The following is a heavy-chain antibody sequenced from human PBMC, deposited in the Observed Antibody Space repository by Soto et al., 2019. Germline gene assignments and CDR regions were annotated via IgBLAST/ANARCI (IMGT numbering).Heavy chain of an antibody. Sequence: QAQLQTSGPGLVKPSETLSLTCTVSSVSINSFTNHYCSWIRQPPGKGLEWVGYISKSGFTRYNPSLRSRVPLSVDTSKNQFSLKLSSVTAADTALYFCATQGFGKLHGLVDVWGQGTTVTVSS. J-gene: IGHJ6*02. CDR1: SVSINSFTNHY. D-gene: IGHD3-10*01. V-gene: IGHV4-59*08. CDR3: ATQGFGKLHGLVDV. CDR2: ISKSGFT.